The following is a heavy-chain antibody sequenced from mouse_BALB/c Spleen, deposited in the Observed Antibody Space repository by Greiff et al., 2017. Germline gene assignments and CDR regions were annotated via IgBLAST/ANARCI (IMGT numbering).Heavy chain of an antibody. V-gene: IGHV1-69*01. CDR3: AREWGNYGYAMDY. CDR2: IDTSDSYT. CDR1: GYTFTDYW. Sequence: VQLQQPGAELVMPGASVKMSCKASGYTFTDYWMHWVKQRPGQGLEWIGAIDTSDSYTSYNQKFKGKATLTVDESSSTAYMQLSSLTSEDSAVYYCAREWGNYGYAMDYWGQGTSVTVSS. J-gene: IGHJ4*01. D-gene: IGHD2-1*01.